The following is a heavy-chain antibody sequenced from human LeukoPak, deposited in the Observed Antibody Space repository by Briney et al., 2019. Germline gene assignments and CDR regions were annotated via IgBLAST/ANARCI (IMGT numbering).Heavy chain of an antibody. CDR2: ISYDGSNK. J-gene: IGHJ6*03. D-gene: IGHD4-17*01. CDR1: GFTFSSYA. V-gene: IGHV3-30*04. CDR3: ARTDMTTVTLHYYYYMDV. Sequence: GGSLRLSCAASGFTFSSYAMHWVRQAPGKGLEWVAVISYDGSNKYYADSVKGRFTISRDNAKNSLYLQMNSLRAEDTAVYYCARTDMTTVTLHYYYYMDVWGKGTTVTISS.